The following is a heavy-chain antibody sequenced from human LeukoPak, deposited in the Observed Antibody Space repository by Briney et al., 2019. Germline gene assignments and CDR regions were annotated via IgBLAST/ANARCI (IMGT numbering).Heavy chain of an antibody. CDR2: IYYSGST. CDR3: ARDSNGDYPYYFDY. V-gene: IGHV4-59*01. J-gene: IGHJ4*02. Sequence: PSETLSLTCTVSGGSISSYYWSWIRQPPGKGLEWIGYIYYSGSTNYNPSLKSRVTISVDTSKNQFSLELSSVTAADTAVYYCARDSNGDYPYYFDYWGQGTLVTVSS. CDR1: GGSISSYY. D-gene: IGHD4-17*01.